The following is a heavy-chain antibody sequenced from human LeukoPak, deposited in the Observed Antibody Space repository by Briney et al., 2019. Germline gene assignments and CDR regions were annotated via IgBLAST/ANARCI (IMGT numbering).Heavy chain of an antibody. V-gene: IGHV3-43D*03. CDR2: ISWDGGST. CDR3: AKDRGYYDSSGYRPPKYYFDY. Sequence: GGSLRLSCAASGFTFDDYAMHWVRQAPGKGLEWVSLISWDGGSTYYADSVKGRFTISRDNSKNSLYLQMNSLRAEDTALYYCAKDRGYYDSSGYRPPKYYFDYWGQGTLVTVSS. D-gene: IGHD3-22*01. CDR1: GFTFDDYA. J-gene: IGHJ4*02.